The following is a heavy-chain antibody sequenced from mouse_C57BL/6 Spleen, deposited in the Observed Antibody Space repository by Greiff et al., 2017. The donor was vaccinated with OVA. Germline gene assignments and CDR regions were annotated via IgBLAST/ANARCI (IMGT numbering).Heavy chain of an antibody. J-gene: IGHJ2*01. V-gene: IGHV1-52*01. CDR3: ARYGSSANFDD. CDR2: IDPSDSET. D-gene: IGHD1-1*01. CDR1: GYTFTSYW. Sequence: QVQLQQPGAELVRPGSSVKLSCKASGYTFTSYWMHWVKQRPIQGLEWIGNIDPSDSETHYNQKFKDKATWTVDKSSSTAYMQLSSLTSEDSAVYYGARYGSSANFDDWGKGTTLTVSS.